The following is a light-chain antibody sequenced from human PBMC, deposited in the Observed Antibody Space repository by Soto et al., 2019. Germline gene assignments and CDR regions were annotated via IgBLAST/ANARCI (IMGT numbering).Light chain of an antibody. Sequence: DTQLTQSPSFLSASVGDSVTITCRASQAIPSYIAWYQQKPGKAPKLLIYAVSTLQSGVPSRFSGRGFGTEFTLTISILQTEDFATYDCQQPNSYPPFTSGPGTKVDVK. V-gene: IGKV1-9*01. CDR2: AVS. CDR1: QAIPSY. CDR3: QQPNSYPPFT. J-gene: IGKJ3*01.